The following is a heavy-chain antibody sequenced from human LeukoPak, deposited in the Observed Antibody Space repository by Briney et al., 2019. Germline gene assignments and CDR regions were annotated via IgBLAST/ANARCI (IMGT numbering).Heavy chain of an antibody. CDR3: ARDTRRRIVVVPAADDAFDI. J-gene: IGHJ3*02. V-gene: IGHV1-18*01. CDR1: GYTFTSYG. D-gene: IGHD2-2*01. CDR2: ISAYNGNT. Sequence: AAVKVSCKASGYTFTSYGISWVRQAPGQGLAWMGWISAYNGNTNYAQKLQGRVTMTTDTSTSTAYMELRSLRSDDTAVYYCARDTRRRIVVVPAADDAFDIWGQGTMVTVSS.